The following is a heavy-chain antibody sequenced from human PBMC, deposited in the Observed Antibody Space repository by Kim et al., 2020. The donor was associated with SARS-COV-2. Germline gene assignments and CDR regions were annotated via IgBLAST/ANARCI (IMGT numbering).Heavy chain of an antibody. CDR1: GFTFSSYS. CDR3: ARGHPPRGGMDV. Sequence: GGSLRLSCAASGFTFSSYSMNWVRQAPGKGLEWVSSISSSSSYIYYADSVKGRFTISRDNAKNSLYLQMNSLRAEDTAVYYCARGHPPRGGMDVWGQGTTVTVSS. J-gene: IGHJ6*02. V-gene: IGHV3-21*01. CDR2: ISSSSSYI.